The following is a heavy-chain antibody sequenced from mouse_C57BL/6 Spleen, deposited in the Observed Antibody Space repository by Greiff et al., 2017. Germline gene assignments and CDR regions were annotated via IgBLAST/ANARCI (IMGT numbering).Heavy chain of an antibody. J-gene: IGHJ2*01. CDR2: INPSSGYT. V-gene: IGHV1-7*01. CDR3: ARSITTVVAPFDY. CDR1: GYTFTSYW. Sequence: QVQLQQSGAELAKPGASVKLSCKASGYTFTSYWMHWVKQRPGQGLEWIGYINPSSGYTKYNQKFKDKATLTADKSSSTAYMPLSSLTYEDSAVYYCARSITTVVAPFDYWGQGTTLTVSS. D-gene: IGHD1-1*01.